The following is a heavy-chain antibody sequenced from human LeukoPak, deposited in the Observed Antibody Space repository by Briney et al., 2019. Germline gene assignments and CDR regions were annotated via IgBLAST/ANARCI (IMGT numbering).Heavy chain of an antibody. CDR3: AKADLWFGELFDY. J-gene: IGHJ4*02. D-gene: IGHD3-10*01. CDR1: GFTFSSYG. Sequence: PGGSLRLSCAASGFTFSSYGMHWVRQAPGKGLEWVAFIRYDGSNKYYADSVKGRFTISRDNSKNTLYLQMNSLRAEDTAVYYCAKADLWFGELFDYWGQGTLVTVSS. V-gene: IGHV3-30*02. CDR2: IRYDGSNK.